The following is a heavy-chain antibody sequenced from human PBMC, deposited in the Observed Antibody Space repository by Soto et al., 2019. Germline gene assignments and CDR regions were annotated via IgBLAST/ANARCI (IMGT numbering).Heavy chain of an antibody. CDR3: ARGRSCSSTSCYAPRGVRYFDL. J-gene: IGHJ2*01. V-gene: IGHV4-34*01. CDR2: INHSGST. CDR1: GGSFSGYY. D-gene: IGHD2-2*01. Sequence: QVQLQQWGAGLLKPSETLSLTCAVYGGSFSGYYWSWIRQPPGKGLEWIGEINHSGSTNYNPSLKSRVTISVDTSKNQFSPKLSSVTAADTAVYYCARGRSCSSTSCYAPRGVRYFDLWGRGTLVTVSS.